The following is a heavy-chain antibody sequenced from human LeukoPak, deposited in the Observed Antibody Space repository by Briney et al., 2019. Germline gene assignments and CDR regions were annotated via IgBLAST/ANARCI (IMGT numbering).Heavy chain of an antibody. J-gene: IGHJ3*02. D-gene: IGHD2-21*02. Sequence: SVKVSCKASGGTFSSYAISWVRQAPGQGLEWMGGIIPIFGTANYAQKFQGRVTITADESTSTAYMELSSLRSEDTAVYYCASGVVTASLHDAFDIWGQGTMVTVSS. CDR2: IIPIFGTA. V-gene: IGHV1-69*13. CDR1: GGTFSSYA. CDR3: ASGVVTASLHDAFDI.